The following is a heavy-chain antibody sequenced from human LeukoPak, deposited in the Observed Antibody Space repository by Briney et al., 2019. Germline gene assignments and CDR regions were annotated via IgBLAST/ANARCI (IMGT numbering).Heavy chain of an antibody. CDR1: GFTFGDYA. V-gene: IGHV3-49*04. D-gene: IGHD3-10*01. CDR2: IRSKAYGGTT. J-gene: IGHJ4*02. CDR3: TRDFGDYYAWRSFSRFDY. Sequence: PGRSLRLSCTASGFTFGDYAMSWVRQAPGKGLEGVGFIRSKAYGGTTEYAASVKGRFTISRDDSKSIAYLQMNSLKTEDTAVYYCTRDFGDYYAWRSFSRFDYWGQGNLVTVSS.